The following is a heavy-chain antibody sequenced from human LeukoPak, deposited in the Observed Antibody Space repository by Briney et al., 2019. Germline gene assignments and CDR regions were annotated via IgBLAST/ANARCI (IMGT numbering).Heavy chain of an antibody. D-gene: IGHD3-22*01. Sequence: SETLSLTCTVSGGSISSYYWSWIRQPPGKGLEWIGNIYYSGSTNYNPSLKSRVTISVDTSKNQFSLKLSSVTAADTAVYYCARVGYYYDSRALDYWGQGTLVTVSS. J-gene: IGHJ4*02. CDR2: IYYSGST. V-gene: IGHV4-59*01. CDR3: ARVGYYYDSRALDY. CDR1: GGSISSYY.